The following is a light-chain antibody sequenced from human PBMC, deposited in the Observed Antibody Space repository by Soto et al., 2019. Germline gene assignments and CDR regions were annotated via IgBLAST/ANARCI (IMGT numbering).Light chain of an antibody. Sequence: EIVLTQSPATLSLSPGERATLSCRASPSVSSYVAWYQQQPGQAPRLLIYDASNKATGIPARFSGSGSGTDFTLTISSQEPEDFAFYYCQQRSNWPITFGQGTRLEIK. V-gene: IGKV3-11*01. CDR3: QQRSNWPIT. J-gene: IGKJ5*01. CDR2: DAS. CDR1: PSVSSY.